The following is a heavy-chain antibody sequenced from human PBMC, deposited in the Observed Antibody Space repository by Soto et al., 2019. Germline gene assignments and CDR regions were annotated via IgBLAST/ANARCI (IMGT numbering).Heavy chain of an antibody. J-gene: IGHJ5*02. V-gene: IGHV4-39*01. Sequence: LQLQESGPGLVKPSETLSLTCTVSGGSITISSYHWGWIRQPPGKGLEWIGSIYYSGTTYYNPSLRSRVTMSVDTSKNQFSLKLSSVTAADPAVYYCYGETTNTWFDPWGQGTLVTVSS. CDR2: IYYSGTT. CDR3: YGETTNTWFDP. D-gene: IGHD4-4*01. CDR1: GGSITISSYH.